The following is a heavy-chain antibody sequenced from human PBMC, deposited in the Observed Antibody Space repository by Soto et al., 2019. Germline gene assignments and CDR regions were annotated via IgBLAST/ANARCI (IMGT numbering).Heavy chain of an antibody. D-gene: IGHD5-12*01. CDR3: ARGYGHDCSLRRCYFYF. Sequence: QVQLVQSGAEVKKPGSSVKVSCKASGGTFSSYAISWVRQAPGQGLEWMGGSTPIFGTANYAQKLQGRVTNTADESTSTVHMERSSVRSEDTVVYYCARGYGHDCSLRRCYFYFWGQGTLVTVIS. CDR1: GGTFSSYA. V-gene: IGHV1-69*01. J-gene: IGHJ4*02. CDR2: STPIFGTA.